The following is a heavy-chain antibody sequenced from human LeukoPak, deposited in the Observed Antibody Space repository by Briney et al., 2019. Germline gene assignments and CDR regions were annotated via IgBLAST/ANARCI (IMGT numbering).Heavy chain of an antibody. CDR3: ARRYHYDTSAYYYGFNH. D-gene: IGHD3-22*01. Sequence: ASVKVSCKASGYTFTGYYMHWVRQAPGQGLEWMGWINPNSGGTNYAQQFQGRVTMTRDTSFNTGYMELSSLRSDDTAVYYCARRYHYDTSAYYYGFNHWGQGTLVTVSS. CDR1: GYTFTGYY. V-gene: IGHV1-2*02. J-gene: IGHJ4*02. CDR2: INPNSGGT.